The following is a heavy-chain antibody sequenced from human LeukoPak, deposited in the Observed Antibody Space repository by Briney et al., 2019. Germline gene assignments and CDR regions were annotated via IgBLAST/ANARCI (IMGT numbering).Heavy chain of an antibody. CDR3: AREGPYSSGWDLDY. CDR1: GGTFSSYA. CDR2: IIPIFGTA. Sequence: ASVKVSCNASGGTFSSYAISWVRQAPGQGLEWMGGIIPIFGTANYAQKFQGRVTITADESTSTAYMELSSLRSEDTAVYYCAREGPYSSGWDLDYWGQGTLVTISS. V-gene: IGHV1-69*01. D-gene: IGHD6-19*01. J-gene: IGHJ4*02.